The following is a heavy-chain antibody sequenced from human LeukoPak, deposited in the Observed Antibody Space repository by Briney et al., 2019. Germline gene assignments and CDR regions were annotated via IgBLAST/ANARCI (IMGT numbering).Heavy chain of an antibody. Sequence: SGGSLRLSCAASGFTFSNHSMNWVRQAPGEGLDWVSYISSGSDTIYYADSVKGRFTISRDNSKNTLYLQMNSLRAEDTAVYYCERDPLAIRYNWGRGTLVTVSS. J-gene: IGHJ4*02. D-gene: IGHD1-14*01. CDR3: ERDPLAIRYN. CDR1: GFTFSNHS. V-gene: IGHV3-48*01. CDR2: ISSGSDTI.